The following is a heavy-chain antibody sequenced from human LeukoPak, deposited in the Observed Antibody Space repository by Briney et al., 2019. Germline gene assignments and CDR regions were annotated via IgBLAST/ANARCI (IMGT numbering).Heavy chain of an antibody. D-gene: IGHD4/OR15-4a*01. CDR1: GYTFTNYY. V-gene: IGHV1-2*02. CDR3: VPSANYYYFDY. Sequence: EASVKVSCKASGYTFTNYYMHWVRQAPGLGFEWMGWINPKSGGTSYPQKFQGRVTMTRDTSISTAYMELSGLRSDDTAVYYCVPSANYYYFDYWGQGTLVTVSS. J-gene: IGHJ4*02. CDR2: INPKSGGT.